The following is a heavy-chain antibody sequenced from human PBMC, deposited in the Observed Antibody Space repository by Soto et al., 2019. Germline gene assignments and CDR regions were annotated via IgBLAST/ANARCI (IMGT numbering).Heavy chain of an antibody. V-gene: IGHV3-33*01. J-gene: IGHJ6*02. CDR1: EFTFSSYG. D-gene: IGHD3-22*01. CDR2: ICYDGSNT. Sequence: QVQLVESGGGVVQPGRSLRLSCAASEFTFSSYGMHWVRQAPGKGLVWVAVICYDGSNTYYADYVNGGFTISRDKSKNSLYPQMKSPRAEDTAVYYCARVGVVITIGMDVWGQGTTVTVSS. CDR3: ARVGVVITIGMDV.